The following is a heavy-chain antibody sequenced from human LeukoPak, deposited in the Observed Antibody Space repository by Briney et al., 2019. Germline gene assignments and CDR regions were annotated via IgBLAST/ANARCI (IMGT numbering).Heavy chain of an antibody. D-gene: IGHD3-22*01. V-gene: IGHV3-23*01. J-gene: IGHJ4*02. Sequence: PGGSLRLSCAASGFTFSSYAMSWVRQAPGKGLEWVSAISGSGGSTYYADSVKGRFTISRDNSKNTLYLQMNSLRAEDTAVYYCAKRLHVQYYYDSSGYYYFDYWGQGTLVTVSS. CDR2: ISGSGGST. CDR3: AKRLHVQYYYDSSGYYYFDY. CDR1: GFTFSSYA.